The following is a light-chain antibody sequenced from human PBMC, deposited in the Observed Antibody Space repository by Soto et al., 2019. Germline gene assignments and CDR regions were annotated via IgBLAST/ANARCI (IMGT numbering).Light chain of an antibody. Sequence: LTQPASVSGSPGQSITISCTGSSSDVGGYNYVSWYQQHPGKAPKLIIYEVSNRPSGVSNRFSGSKYGNTASLTISGLQAEDEADYYCSSYTTNSTNSVFGHGTKLTV. J-gene: IGLJ1*01. CDR3: SSYTTNSTNSV. V-gene: IGLV2-14*01. CDR2: EVS. CDR1: SSDVGGYNY.